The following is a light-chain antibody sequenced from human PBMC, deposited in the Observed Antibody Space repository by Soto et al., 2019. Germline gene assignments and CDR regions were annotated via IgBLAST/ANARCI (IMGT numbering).Light chain of an antibody. CDR3: SSKSSGSTPML. CDR1: SSDVGGYRF. CDR2: EVS. V-gene: IGLV2-14*01. Sequence: QSALTQPASVSGSPGQSITISCTGTSSDVGGYRFVSWYQHHPGEAPKLIIYEVSNRHSGVSSRFSGSKSGNTASLTISGLQAEDESLYYCSSKSSGSTPMLFGGGTKLTVL. J-gene: IGLJ3*02.